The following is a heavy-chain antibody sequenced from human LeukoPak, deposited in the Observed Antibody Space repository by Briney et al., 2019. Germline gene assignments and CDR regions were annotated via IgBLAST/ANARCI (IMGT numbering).Heavy chain of an antibody. Sequence: GASVKVSCKASGYTFTGYYMHWVRQAPGQGLEWMGWINPNSGGTNYAQKFQGRVTMTRDTSISTAYMELSRLRSDDTAVYYCARGSTMIVVVIAPDYWGQGTLVTVSS. CDR2: INPNSGGT. CDR3: ARGSTMIVVVIAPDY. CDR1: GYTFTGYY. J-gene: IGHJ4*02. V-gene: IGHV1-2*02. D-gene: IGHD3-22*01.